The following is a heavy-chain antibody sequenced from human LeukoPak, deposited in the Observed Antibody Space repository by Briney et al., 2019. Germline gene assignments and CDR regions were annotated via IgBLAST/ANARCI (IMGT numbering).Heavy chain of an antibody. Sequence: SETLSLTCTVSGGSISHYYWSWIRQPPGKGLEWIGYTYTSGSTNYNPSLKSRVTISVDTSKNQFSLKLSSVTAADTAVYYCARLVGATTLWGWRGGYFDLWGRGTLVTVSS. CDR1: GGSISHYY. CDR2: TYTSGST. CDR3: ARLVGATTLWGWRGGYFDL. D-gene: IGHD1-26*01. J-gene: IGHJ2*01. V-gene: IGHV4-4*09.